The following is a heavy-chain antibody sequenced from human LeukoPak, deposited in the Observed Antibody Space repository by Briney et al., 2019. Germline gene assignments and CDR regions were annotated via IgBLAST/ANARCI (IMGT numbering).Heavy chain of an antibody. Sequence: PGRSLRLSCAASGFPFSNYAMHWVRQAPGKGLEWVAVISYDGSNKYYADSVKGRFTISRENSKSTPYLQMNSLRADDTAVYYCANEIRPNDYWGQGTLVTVSS. J-gene: IGHJ4*02. CDR3: ANEIRPNDY. D-gene: IGHD4-17*01. CDR1: GFPFSNYA. CDR2: ISYDGSNK. V-gene: IGHV3-30*04.